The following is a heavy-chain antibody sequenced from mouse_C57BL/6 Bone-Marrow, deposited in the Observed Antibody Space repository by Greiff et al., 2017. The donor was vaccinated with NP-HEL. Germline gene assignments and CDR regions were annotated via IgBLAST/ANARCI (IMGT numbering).Heavy chain of an antibody. CDR2: ISNGGGST. CDR1: GFTFSDYY. J-gene: IGHJ4*01. V-gene: IGHV5-12*01. Sequence: EVKLVESGGGLVQPGGSLKLSCAASGFTFSDYYMYWVRQTPEKRLEWVAYISNGGGSTYYPDTVKGRFTISRDNAKNTLYLQMSRLKSEDTAMYYCARQRGSAMDYWGQGTSVTVSS. CDR3: ARQRGSAMDY.